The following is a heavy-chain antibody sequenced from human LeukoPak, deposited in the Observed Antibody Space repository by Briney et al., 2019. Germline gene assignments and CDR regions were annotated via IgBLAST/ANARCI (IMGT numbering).Heavy chain of an antibody. CDR3: ARGGPDYYDSSGYWDY. V-gene: IGHV3-11*04. J-gene: IGHJ4*02. Sequence: GGSLRLSCAASGFTFSDYYMSWIRQAPGKGLEWVSYIGSSGSTIYYADSVKGRFTISRDNAKNSLYLQMNSLRAEDTAVYYCARGGPDYYDSSGYWDYWGQGTLVTVSS. D-gene: IGHD3-22*01. CDR1: GFTFSDYY. CDR2: IGSSGSTI.